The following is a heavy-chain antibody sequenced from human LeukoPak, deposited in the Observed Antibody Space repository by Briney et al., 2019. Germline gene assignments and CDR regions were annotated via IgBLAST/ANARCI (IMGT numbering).Heavy chain of an antibody. D-gene: IGHD3-3*01. Sequence: GGSLRLSCVASGFTFSSCTMSWVRQAPGKGLEWVSSFSGSGGSTHYADSVKGRFTISRDNSKNTLYLQMNSLRAEDTAVYYCAKDSGRDYDFWSGPQWGQGTLVTVSS. V-gene: IGHV3-23*01. CDR1: GFTFSSCT. J-gene: IGHJ4*02. CDR2: FSGSGGST. CDR3: AKDSGRDYDFWSGPQ.